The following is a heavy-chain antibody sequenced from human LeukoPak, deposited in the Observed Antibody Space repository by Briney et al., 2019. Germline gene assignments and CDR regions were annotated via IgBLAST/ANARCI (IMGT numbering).Heavy chain of an antibody. CDR2: ISSSSSYR. Sequence: KPGGSLRLSCAASGFTYSSYSMYWVRQGPAKALEWVSYISSSSSYRYHADSVKGRFTISRDNAKNSLYLQMNSLRAEDTAVYYCARDLDVVVPAAKYYYYYGMDVWGQGTTVTVSS. D-gene: IGHD2-2*01. V-gene: IGHV3-21*01. J-gene: IGHJ6*02. CDR3: ARDLDVVVPAAKYYYYYGMDV. CDR1: GFTYSSYS.